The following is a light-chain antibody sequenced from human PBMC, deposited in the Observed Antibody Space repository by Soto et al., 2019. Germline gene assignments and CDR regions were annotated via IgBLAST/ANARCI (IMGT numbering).Light chain of an antibody. CDR3: HQYGNTLWT. J-gene: IGKJ1*01. Sequence: EVLMTQSPATLSASPGERVILSCRASQSVSRPLAWYQQKPGQDHRLLIYGASTRATGIPARFSGSGSGTEFTLTISSLQSEDFAVYYCHQYGNTLWTFGQGTKVDI. V-gene: IGKV3-15*01. CDR1: QSVSRP. CDR2: GAS.